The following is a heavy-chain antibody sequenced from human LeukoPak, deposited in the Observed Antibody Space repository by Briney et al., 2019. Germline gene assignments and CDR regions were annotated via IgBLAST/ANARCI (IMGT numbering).Heavy chain of an antibody. CDR3: ARRGPALGYCSSTSCSGGSYYYYYYMDV. D-gene: IGHD2-2*01. Sequence: ASVKVSCKASGYTFTSYGISWVRQAPGQGLEWMGWISAYNGNTNYAQKLQGRVTMTTDTSTSTAYMELRSLRSDDTAVYYCARRGPALGYCSSTSCSGGSYYYYYYMDVWGKGTTVTVSS. CDR2: ISAYNGNT. J-gene: IGHJ6*03. V-gene: IGHV1-18*01. CDR1: GYTFTSYG.